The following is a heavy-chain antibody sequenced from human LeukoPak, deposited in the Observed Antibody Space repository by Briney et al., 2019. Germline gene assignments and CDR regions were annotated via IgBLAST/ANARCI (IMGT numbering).Heavy chain of an antibody. CDR1: GGSFSGYY. V-gene: IGHV4-34*01. Sequence: PSETLSLTCAVYGGSFSGYYWSWIRQPPGKGLEWIGEINHSGSTNYNPSLKSRVTISVDTSKNQFSLKLSSVTAADTAVYYCARVLDYYDNSGYGDAFDIWGQGTMVTVSS. CDR2: INHSGST. CDR3: ARVLDYYDNSGYGDAFDI. D-gene: IGHD3-22*01. J-gene: IGHJ3*02.